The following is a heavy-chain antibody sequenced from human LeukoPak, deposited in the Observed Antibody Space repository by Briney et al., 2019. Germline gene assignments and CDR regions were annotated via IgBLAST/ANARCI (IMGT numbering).Heavy chain of an antibody. V-gene: IGHV3-7*01. J-gene: IGHJ6*03. CDR1: GFTFSSYW. CDR2: IKQDGSEK. CDR3: ARDRGSSGGNYYYMDV. D-gene: IGHD6-13*01. Sequence: PGGSLRLSCAASGFTFSSYWMSWVRQAPGKGLEWVANIKQDGSEKYYVDSVKGRFTISRDNAKNSLYLQMNSLRAEDTAVYYCARDRGSSGGNYYYMDVWGKGTTVTVSS.